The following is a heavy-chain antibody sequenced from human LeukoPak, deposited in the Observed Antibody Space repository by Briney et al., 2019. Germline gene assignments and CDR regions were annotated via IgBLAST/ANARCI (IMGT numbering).Heavy chain of an antibody. CDR3: ARDLALRGIVYYRFDP. J-gene: IGHJ5*02. Sequence: GSSVKVSCKASGYTFTSYAMNWVRQAPGQGLEWMGWINTNTGNPTYAPGFTGRFVFSMDTSVSTAYLQISSLKAEDTAVYYCARDLALRGIVYYRFDPWGQGTLVTVSS. D-gene: IGHD1-26*01. CDR2: INTNTGNP. CDR1: GYTFTSYA. V-gene: IGHV7-4-1*02.